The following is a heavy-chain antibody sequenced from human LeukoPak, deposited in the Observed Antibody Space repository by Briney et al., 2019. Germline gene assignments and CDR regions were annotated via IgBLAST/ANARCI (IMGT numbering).Heavy chain of an antibody. Sequence: ASVKVSCKASGYTFTGYYMHWVRQAPGQGLEWMGWINPNSGGTNYAQKFQGRVTMTRDTSISTAYMELSRLRSDDTAVYYCARGDYGDYVGFDCWGQGTLVTVSS. CDR1: GYTFTGYY. J-gene: IGHJ4*02. V-gene: IGHV1-2*02. CDR3: ARGDYGDYVGFDC. D-gene: IGHD4-17*01. CDR2: INPNSGGT.